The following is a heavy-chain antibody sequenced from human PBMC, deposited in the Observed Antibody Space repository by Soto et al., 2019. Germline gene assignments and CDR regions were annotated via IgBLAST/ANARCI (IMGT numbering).Heavy chain of an antibody. CDR2: ISYNGDNT. J-gene: IGHJ4*02. CDR3: AKVVPHITSLILPGDF. Sequence: PGGSLRLSCAASGFTFSSYAMTWVRQAPGEGLEWVSAISYNGDNTYYADSVKGRFTISRDNSRNTLSLQMSSLRAEDTAFYYCAKVVPHITSLILPGDFWGRGSLVTVSS. D-gene: IGHD1-20*01. CDR1: GFTFSSYA. V-gene: IGHV3-23*01.